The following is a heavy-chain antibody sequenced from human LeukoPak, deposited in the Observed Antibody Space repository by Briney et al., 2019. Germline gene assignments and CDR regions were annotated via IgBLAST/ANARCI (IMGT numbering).Heavy chain of an antibody. J-gene: IGHJ4*02. V-gene: IGHV4-34*01. CDR2: INHSGST. CDR3: ARALGYCSSTSCYTNYFDY. CDR1: GGSFNPYY. Sequence: SETLSLTCTVSGGSFNPYYWIWVRQPPGKGLEWIGEINHSGSTNYNPSLKSRVTISVDTSKNQFSLKLSSVTAADTAVYYCARALGYCSSTSCYTNYFDYWGQGTLVTVSS. D-gene: IGHD2-2*02.